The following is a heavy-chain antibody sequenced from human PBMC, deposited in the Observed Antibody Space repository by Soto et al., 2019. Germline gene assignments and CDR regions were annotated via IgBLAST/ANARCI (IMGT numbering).Heavy chain of an antibody. J-gene: IGHJ4*02. Sequence: GGSLRLSCAASGFTFSVYGMHWFRQAPGKGLEWVAVISYTGDNIYYADSVKDRFIISRDNSENMLYLQMNSLRPEDTAMYFCAKKIPGEIIVPPDYWGQGTLVTVSS. CDR2: ISYTGDNI. V-gene: IGHV3-30*18. CDR3: AKKIPGEIIVPPDY. D-gene: IGHD3-16*02. CDR1: GFTFSVYG.